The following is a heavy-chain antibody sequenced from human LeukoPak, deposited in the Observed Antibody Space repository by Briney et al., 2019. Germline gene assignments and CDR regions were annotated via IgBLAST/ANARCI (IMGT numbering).Heavy chain of an antibody. CDR2: INPNSGGT. Sequence: WASVKVSCKASGYTFTGYYMHWVRQAPGQGLEWMGWINPNSGGTNYAQKFQGRVTMTRDTSISTAYMELSRLRSDDTAMYYCASIAIAAAGTLGTPWGQGTLVTVSS. D-gene: IGHD6-13*01. CDR1: GYTFTGYY. V-gene: IGHV1-2*02. J-gene: IGHJ5*02. CDR3: ASIAIAAAGTLGTP.